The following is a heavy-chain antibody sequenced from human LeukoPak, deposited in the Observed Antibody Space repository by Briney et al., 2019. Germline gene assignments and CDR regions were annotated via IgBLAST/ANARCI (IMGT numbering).Heavy chain of an antibody. J-gene: IGHJ5*02. CDR2: ISAHHGQT. CDR3: ARAGAVVDNWFDP. D-gene: IGHD2-15*01. CDR1: GYRSNSYG. Sequence: ASVKVSCKTSGYRSNSYGITWVRQVAGQGLEWMGWISAHHGQTEYAQKLQDRVTMTTDTSTTTAYMELRSLTSDDTAVYYCARAGAVVDNWFDPWGQGTLVTVSS. V-gene: IGHV1-18*01.